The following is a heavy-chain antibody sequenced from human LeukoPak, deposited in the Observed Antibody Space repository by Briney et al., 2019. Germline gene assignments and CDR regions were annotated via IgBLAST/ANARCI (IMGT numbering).Heavy chain of an antibody. J-gene: IGHJ4*02. Sequence: GGSLRLSCAASGFNFIDFYMSWIRQAPGKGLEWLSSISLSGSTITYAASVKGRVTVSMDNAKTSLFLQMNSLRADDTAVYYCAREASCSSTTCYFDYWGQGTLVTVSS. CDR3: AREASCSSTTCYFDY. CDR2: ISLSGSTI. CDR1: GFNFIDFY. V-gene: IGHV3-11*01. D-gene: IGHD2-2*01.